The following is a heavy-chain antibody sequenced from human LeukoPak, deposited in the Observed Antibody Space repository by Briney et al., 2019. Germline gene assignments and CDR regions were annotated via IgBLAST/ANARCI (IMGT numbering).Heavy chain of an antibody. D-gene: IGHD4-17*01. CDR3: ARSQGYGDYEGAFDI. CDR1: GGSISSYY. CDR2: IYYSGST. J-gene: IGHJ3*02. V-gene: IGHV4-59*01. Sequence: PSETLSLTCTVSGGSISSYYWSWIRQPPGKGLEWIGYIYYSGSTNYNPSLKSRVTISVDTSKNQFSLKLSSVTAADTAVYYCARSQGYGDYEGAFDILGQGTMVTVSS.